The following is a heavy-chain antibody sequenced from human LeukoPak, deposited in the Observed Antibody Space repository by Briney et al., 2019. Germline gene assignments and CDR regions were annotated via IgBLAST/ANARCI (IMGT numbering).Heavy chain of an antibody. CDR1: GFTFSSYA. J-gene: IGHJ4*02. Sequence: PGGSLRLSCAASGFTFSSYAMHWVRQAPGKGLEWVAVISYDGSNKYYADSVKGRFTISRDNSKNTLYLQMNSLRAEDTAVYYCARGDDVIFDYWGQGTLVTVSS. CDR3: ARGDDVIFDY. V-gene: IGHV3-30*04. CDR2: ISYDGSNK. D-gene: IGHD2-21*01.